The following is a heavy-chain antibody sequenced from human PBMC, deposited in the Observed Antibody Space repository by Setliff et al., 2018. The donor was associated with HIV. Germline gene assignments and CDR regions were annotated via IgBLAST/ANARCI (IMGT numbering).Heavy chain of an antibody. V-gene: IGHV4-31*11. J-gene: IGHJ4*02. CDR2: IYYSGST. Sequence: SETLSLTCAVSGYSISSGGYYWSWIRQHPGKGLEWIGYIYYSGSTSYNPSLKSRVTISVDTSRNQFALRLRSVTAADTAIYYCARERPPREGWGDYFDQWGQGTLVTVSS. D-gene: IGHD3-16*01. CDR3: ARERPPREGWGDYFDQ. CDR1: GYSISSGGYY.